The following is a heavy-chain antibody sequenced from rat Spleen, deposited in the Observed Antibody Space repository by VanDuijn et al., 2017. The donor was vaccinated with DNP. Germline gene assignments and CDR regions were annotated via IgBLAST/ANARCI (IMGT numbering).Heavy chain of an antibody. V-gene: IGHV5S10*01. CDR1: GFIFSDYN. Sequence: EVQLVESGGGLVQPGRSLKLSCAASGFIFSDYNMAWVRQAPKKGLEWVATIINDGKRTYYSDSVKGRFTVSRDYAKSTLYLQMDSLRSEDTATYYCVKRAPGNYYYGGYFDYWGQGVMVTVSS. D-gene: IGHD1-6*01. CDR3: VKRAPGNYYYGGYFDY. CDR2: IINDGKRT. J-gene: IGHJ2*01.